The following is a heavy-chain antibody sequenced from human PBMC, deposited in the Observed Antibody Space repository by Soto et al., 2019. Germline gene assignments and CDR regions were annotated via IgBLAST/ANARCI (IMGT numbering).Heavy chain of an antibody. J-gene: IGHJ6*02. CDR1: GFTFSDYY. V-gene: IGHV3-11*05. D-gene: IGHD5-12*01. CDR3: ARAVATIAGYYYGMDV. CDR2: ISSSSSYT. Sequence: QVQLVESGGGLVKPGGSLRLSCAASGFTFSDYYMSWIRQAPGKGLEWVSYISSSSSYTNYADSVKGRFTISRDNAKNSLYLQMNSLRAEDTAVYYCARAVATIAGYYYGMDVWGQGTTVTVSS.